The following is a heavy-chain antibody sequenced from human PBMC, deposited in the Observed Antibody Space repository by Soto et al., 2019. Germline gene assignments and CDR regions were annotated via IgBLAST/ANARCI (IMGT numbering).Heavy chain of an antibody. CDR1: GFSLSTSGVG. Sequence: QITLKESGPTLVRPTQTLTLTCTFSGFSLSTSGVGVGWIRQSPGKALEWLALIFWDDDKRYSPSLKSRLSITKGTSKDQVVLKMTKMDPVDAGTYYFTHHGYYSYGMDVWGQGTTVTVSS. CDR2: IFWDDDK. V-gene: IGHV2-5*02. CDR3: THHGYYSYGMDV. J-gene: IGHJ6*02.